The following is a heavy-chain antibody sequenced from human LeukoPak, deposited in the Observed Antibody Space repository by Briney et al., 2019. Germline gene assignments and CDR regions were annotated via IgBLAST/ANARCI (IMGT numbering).Heavy chain of an antibody. CDR3: ARDSWGEGDMDV. D-gene: IGHD3-16*01. Sequence: PSETLSLTCTVSGGSIRSYYWSWIRQPPRKGMEWIGYIYYSGSINYNPSLKSRVTISVDTSKNQFSLKLNSVTAAATAVYYCARDSWGEGDMDVWGKGSTVTVSS. V-gene: IGHV4-59*01. CDR1: GGSIRSYY. CDR2: IYYSGSI. J-gene: IGHJ6*03.